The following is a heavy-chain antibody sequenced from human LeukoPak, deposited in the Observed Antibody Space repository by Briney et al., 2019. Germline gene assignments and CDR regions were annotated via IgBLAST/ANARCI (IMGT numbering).Heavy chain of an antibody. CDR1: GYTFTGYF. D-gene: IGHD5-12*01. Sequence: ASVKVSCKASGYTFTGYFMHWVRQAPGQGLEWMGWINPNSGGTSYLQNFQGRVTMTRDTSISTAYMDLSRLRSDDTAMYYCARRAHSGAMITLDYWGQGTLVTVSS. CDR2: INPNSGGT. J-gene: IGHJ4*02. CDR3: ARRAHSGAMITLDY. V-gene: IGHV1-2*02.